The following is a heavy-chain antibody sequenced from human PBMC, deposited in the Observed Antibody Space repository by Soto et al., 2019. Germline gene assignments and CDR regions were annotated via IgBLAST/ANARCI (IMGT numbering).Heavy chain of an antibody. CDR1: GGSISSYY. J-gene: IGHJ4*02. CDR2: IYYSGST. Sequence: PSETLSLTCTVSGGSISSYYWSWIRQPPGKGLEWIGYIYYSGSTNYNPSLKSRVTISVDTSKNQFSLKLSSVTAADTAVYYCASSLIDSSGYYYVTDYRGQGTLVTVSS. D-gene: IGHD3-22*01. V-gene: IGHV4-59*01. CDR3: ASSLIDSSGYYYVTDY.